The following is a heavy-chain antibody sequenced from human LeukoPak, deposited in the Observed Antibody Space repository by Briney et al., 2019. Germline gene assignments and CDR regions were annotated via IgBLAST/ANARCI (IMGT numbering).Heavy chain of an antibody. J-gene: IGHJ4*02. CDR2: ISGSGGST. Sequence: GGSLRLSCAASGFTVSSNYMSWVCQAPGKGLEWVSAISGSGGSTYYADSVKGRFTISRDNSKNTLYLQMNSLRAEDTAVYYCAKDADFWSGYYTGDYWGQGTLATVSS. D-gene: IGHD3-3*01. V-gene: IGHV3-23*01. CDR3: AKDADFWSGYYTGDY. CDR1: GFTVSSNY.